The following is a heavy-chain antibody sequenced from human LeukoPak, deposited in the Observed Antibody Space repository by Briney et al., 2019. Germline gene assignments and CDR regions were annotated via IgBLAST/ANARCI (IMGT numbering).Heavy chain of an antibody. Sequence: GGSLRLSCAASGFSFNSYWMSWVRQAPGKRLEWAANIKQDGSETEYVDSVKGRFTISRDNAKNSLFLQMDSLRAEDTAVYYCTRARTVGSITIPFDLWGRGTQVTVSS. CDR2: IKQDGSET. CDR3: TRARTVGSITIPFDL. D-gene: IGHD3-3*01. CDR1: GFSFNSYW. J-gene: IGHJ2*01. V-gene: IGHV3-7*01.